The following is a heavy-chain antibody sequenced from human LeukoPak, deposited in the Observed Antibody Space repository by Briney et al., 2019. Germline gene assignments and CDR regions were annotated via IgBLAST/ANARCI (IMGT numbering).Heavy chain of an antibody. CDR1: GGSISSSTYY. CDR2: ISYSGNI. CDR3: ARQRRLELPDY. V-gene: IGHV4-39*01. Sequence: SETLSLTCTVSGGSISSSTYYWGRIRQPPGKGLEWIGSISYSGNIYYSPSLKSRVTISVDTSKNQFSLKLSSVTAADTAVYYCARQRRLELPDYWGQGNLVTVSS. J-gene: IGHJ4*02. D-gene: IGHD3-16*01.